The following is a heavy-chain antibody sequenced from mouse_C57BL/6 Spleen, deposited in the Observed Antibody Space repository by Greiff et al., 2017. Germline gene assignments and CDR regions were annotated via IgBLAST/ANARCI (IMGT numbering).Heavy chain of an antibody. J-gene: IGHJ1*03. CDR1: GYSFTDYN. CDR2: INPNYGTT. Sequence: VQLKESGPELVKPGASVKISCKASGYSFTDYNMNWVEQSNGKSLEWIGVINPNYGTTSYNQKFKGKATLTVDQSSSTAYMQLNSLTSEDSAVYYCASSLFITTVETNVWGTGTTVTVSS. D-gene: IGHD1-1*01. CDR3: ASSLFITTVETNV. V-gene: IGHV1-39*01.